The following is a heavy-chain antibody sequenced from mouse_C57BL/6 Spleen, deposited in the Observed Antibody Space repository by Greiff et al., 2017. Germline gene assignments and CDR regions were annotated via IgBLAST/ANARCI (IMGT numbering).Heavy chain of an antibody. J-gene: IGHJ4*01. CDR2: IYPGGGDT. CDR3: ARDYGSSSYYAMDY. CDR1: GYAFSSSW. D-gene: IGHD1-1*01. Sequence: VQLQQSGPELVKPGASVKISCKASGYAFSSSWMNWVKQRPGPGLERIGRIYPGGGDTNYNGKFKGKATLTADKSSSTAYMQRSSLTSEDSAVYFCARDYGSSSYYAMDYWGQGTSVTVSS. V-gene: IGHV1-82*01.